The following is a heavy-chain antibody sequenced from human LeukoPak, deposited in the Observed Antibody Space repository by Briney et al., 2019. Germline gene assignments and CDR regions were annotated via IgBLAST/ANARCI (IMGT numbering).Heavy chain of an antibody. Sequence: PSETLSITCTVSGGSIISSSYYWGWIRQPPGKGLEWIGSIYYSGSTYYNPSLKSRVTISVDTSKNQFSLKLSSVTAADTAVYYCAILSLGIAAAPYPSYWGQGTLVSVSS. CDR2: IYYSGST. CDR3: AILSLGIAAAPYPSY. V-gene: IGHV4-39*01. J-gene: IGHJ4*02. D-gene: IGHD6-13*01. CDR1: GGSIISSSYY.